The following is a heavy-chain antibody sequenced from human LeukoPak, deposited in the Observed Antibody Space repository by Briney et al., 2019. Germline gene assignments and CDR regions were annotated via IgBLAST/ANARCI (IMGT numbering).Heavy chain of an antibody. Sequence: SETLSLTCTVSGGSISSYYWSWIRQSPVKGLEWIGDISNSGSTSYNPSLKGRVTISIDTSKNQFSLKLSSVTAADTAVYYCGRDALVGYFSYYYMDVWGKGTTVTVSS. CDR3: GRDALVGYFSYYYMDV. CDR1: GGSISSYY. D-gene: IGHD2-15*01. V-gene: IGHV4-59*01. J-gene: IGHJ6*03. CDR2: ISNSGST.